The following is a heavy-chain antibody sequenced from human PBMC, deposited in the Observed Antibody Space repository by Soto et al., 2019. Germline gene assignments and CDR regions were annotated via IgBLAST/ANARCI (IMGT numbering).Heavy chain of an antibody. CDR2: IIPIFGTP. Sequence: VASVKVSCKASGGSFSTYAISWVRQAPGQGLEWMGGIIPIFGTPNYAQKFQGRVTITADRSTSTAYLELNSLRSEDTAVYYCAREREATVTTVGWYFDLWGRGTLVTVSS. D-gene: IGHD4-17*01. J-gene: IGHJ2*01. V-gene: IGHV1-69*06. CDR1: GGSFSTYA. CDR3: AREREATVTTVGWYFDL.